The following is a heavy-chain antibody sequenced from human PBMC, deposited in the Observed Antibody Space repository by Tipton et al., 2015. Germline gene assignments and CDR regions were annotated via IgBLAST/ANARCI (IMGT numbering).Heavy chain of an antibody. V-gene: IGHV3-33*01. CDR3: ARSVAQTSGWYGHFDS. J-gene: IGHJ4*02. CDR1: GFSFYNYA. Sequence: SLRLSCAASGFSFYNYAMHWVRQAPGKGLEWVAVIWYDGSNKYYVDSVKGRFTISRDNSNNTLYLQMNSLRAEDTAVYYCARSVAQTSGWYGHFDSWGQGALVTVSS. CDR2: IWYDGSNK. D-gene: IGHD6-19*01.